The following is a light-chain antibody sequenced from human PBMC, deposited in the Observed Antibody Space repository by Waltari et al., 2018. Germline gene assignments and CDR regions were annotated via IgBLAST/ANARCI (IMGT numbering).Light chain of an antibody. CDR1: SHAVGGYNF. CDR2: DIN. J-gene: IGLJ3*02. V-gene: IGLV2-11*01. CDR3: CSYVGSNTYWV. Sequence: QSALTQPRSVSGSPGQSVTIPCTGTSHAVGGYNFVSWYQQHPDKAPKLIIYDINKRPSGVPDRFSGSKSGNTASLTISGLQAEDEADYYCCSYVGSNTYWVFGGGTKLTVL.